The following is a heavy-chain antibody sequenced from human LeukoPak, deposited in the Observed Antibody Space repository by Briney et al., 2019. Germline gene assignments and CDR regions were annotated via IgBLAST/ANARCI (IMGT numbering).Heavy chain of an antibody. CDR3: ARDYGDYSSWFDP. CDR1: GYTFTSYY. D-gene: IGHD4-17*01. V-gene: IGHV1-46*01. J-gene: IGHJ5*02. CDR2: INPSGGST. Sequence: GASVKVSCKASGYTFTSYYMHWVRQAPGQGLEWMGIINPSGGSTSYAQKFQGRVTITADKSTSTAYMELSSLRSEDTAVYYCARDYGDYSSWFDPWGQGTLVTVSS.